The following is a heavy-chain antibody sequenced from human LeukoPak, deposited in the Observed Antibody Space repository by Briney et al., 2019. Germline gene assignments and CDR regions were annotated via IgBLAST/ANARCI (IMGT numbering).Heavy chain of an antibody. J-gene: IGHJ6*03. Sequence: GGSLRLSCAASGFTFSSYGMHWVRQAPGKGLEWVAVISYDGSNKYYADSVKGRFTISRDNSKNTLYLQMNSLRAEDTAVYYCAKVPNCSGGSCYYYYYYYMDVWGKGTTVTVSS. CDR2: ISYDGSNK. CDR1: GFTFSSYG. CDR3: AKVPNCSGGSCYYYYYYYMDV. D-gene: IGHD2-15*01. V-gene: IGHV3-30*18.